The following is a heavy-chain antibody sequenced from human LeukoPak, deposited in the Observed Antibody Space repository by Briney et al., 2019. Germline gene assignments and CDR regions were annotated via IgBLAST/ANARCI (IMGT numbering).Heavy chain of an antibody. CDR3: ARQYCSSTTCYLLFDY. Sequence: GESLKISCQGSGYNFITYWIAWVRQMPGKGLEWMGRIDPSDSYTNYSSSFQGHVTISADKSISTAYLQWSSLKASDTAMYYCARQYCSSTTCYLLFDYWGQGTLVTVSS. CDR1: GYNFITYW. D-gene: IGHD2-2*01. CDR2: IDPSDSYT. V-gene: IGHV5-10-1*01. J-gene: IGHJ4*02.